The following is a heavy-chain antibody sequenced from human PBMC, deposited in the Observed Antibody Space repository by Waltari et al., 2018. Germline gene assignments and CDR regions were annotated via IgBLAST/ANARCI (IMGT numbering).Heavy chain of an antibody. D-gene: IGHD3-10*01. Sequence: EVQLVESGGGLVQPGGSLRLSCAASGFPFGRYWMCWVRQAPGKGLEWVANIKQDGSEKYSVDSVKGRFTISRDNAKNSLYLQVNSLRVEDTAVYYCARDRALRGRGRTFDIWGRGTMVTVSS. CDR2: IKQDGSEK. V-gene: IGHV3-7*01. CDR3: ARDRALRGRGRTFDI. CDR1: GFPFGRYW. J-gene: IGHJ3*02.